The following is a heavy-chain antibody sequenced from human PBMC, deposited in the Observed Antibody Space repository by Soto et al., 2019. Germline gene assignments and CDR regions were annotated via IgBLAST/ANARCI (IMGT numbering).Heavy chain of an antibody. CDR2: VNPKRGGT. CDR1: GYTFSDYF. CDR3: ARDSGIPGRFWYFDI. V-gene: IGHV1-2*02. J-gene: IGHJ2*01. D-gene: IGHD3-3*01. Sequence: QLQLVQSGAGVRRPGASVRFSCKTYGYTFSDYFLHWVRQAPGQGPEWIGFVNPKRGGTEYSQRFQGRVTMTRDTSTNTVYMDLNWLTSEDTAVYYCARDSGIPGRFWYFDIWGRGTLVTVSS.